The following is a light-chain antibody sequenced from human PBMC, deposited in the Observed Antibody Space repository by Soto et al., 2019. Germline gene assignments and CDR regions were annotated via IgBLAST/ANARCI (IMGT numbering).Light chain of an antibody. Sequence: EIVMTQSPAILSVSPGERVTLSCRASQSVRSNLAWYQQKPGQAPRLLIYGASTRATGVPARFSGSGSGTEFTLIISRLQSEDFAVYYCQHYSDWTPRYTFFQGTQLEIK. CDR2: GAS. CDR3: QHYSDWTPRYT. V-gene: IGKV3-15*01. J-gene: IGKJ2*01. CDR1: QSVRSN.